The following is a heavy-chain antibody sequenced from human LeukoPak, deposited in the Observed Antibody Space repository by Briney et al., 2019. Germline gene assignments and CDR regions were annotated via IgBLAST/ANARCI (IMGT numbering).Heavy chain of an antibody. CDR2: INHSGST. Sequence: SETLSLTCAVYGGSFSGYYWSWIRQPPGKGLEWIGEINHSGSTNYNPSLKSRVTISVDTSKNQFSLKLSSVTAADPAVYYCARVTYYYDSSGYYYVSYFDYWGQGTLVTVSS. CDR3: ARVTYYYDSSGYYYVSYFDY. J-gene: IGHJ4*02. CDR1: GGSFSGYY. D-gene: IGHD3-22*01. V-gene: IGHV4-34*01.